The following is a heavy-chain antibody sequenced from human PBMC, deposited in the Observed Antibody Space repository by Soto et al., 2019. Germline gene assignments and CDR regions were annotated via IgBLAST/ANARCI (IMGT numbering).Heavy chain of an antibody. CDR1: GGSISSSSYY. CDR3: ARLYGDYDYYFDY. CDR2: IYYSGST. Sequence: KPSETLSLTCTVSGGSISSSSYYWGWIRQPPGKGLEWIGSIYYSGSTYYNPSLKSRVTISVDTSKNQFSLKLSSVTAADTAVYYCARLYGDYDYYFDYWGQGTLVTVSS. D-gene: IGHD4-17*01. V-gene: IGHV4-39*01. J-gene: IGHJ4*02.